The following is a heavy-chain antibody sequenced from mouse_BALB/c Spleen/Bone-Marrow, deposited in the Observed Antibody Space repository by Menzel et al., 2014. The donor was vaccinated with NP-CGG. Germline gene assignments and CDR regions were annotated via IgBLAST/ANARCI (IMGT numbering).Heavy chain of an antibody. J-gene: IGHJ2*01. D-gene: IGHD2-10*02. CDR2: IDPSDSET. Sequence: QVQLQQSGAELVRPGASVKLSCKASGYTFTGYWMNWVKQRPGQGLEWIGTIDPSDSETHYNEMFKDKATLTVDKSSSTVYMQFSGLTSEDSAVYYCVRKYGKGGDYWGQGTTLTVSS. V-gene: IGHV1-61*01. CDR1: GYTFTGYW. CDR3: VRKYGKGGDY.